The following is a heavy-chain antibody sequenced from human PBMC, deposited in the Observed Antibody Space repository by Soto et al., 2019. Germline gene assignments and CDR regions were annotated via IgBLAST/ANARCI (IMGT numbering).Heavy chain of an antibody. CDR1: GFTFSSYA. J-gene: IGHJ4*02. V-gene: IGHV3-23*01. CDR3: AKDCDKIAAAGYQYFDY. Sequence: GGSLRLSCAASGFTFSSYAMSWVRQAPGKGLEWVSAISGSGGSTYYADSVKGRFTISRDNSKNTLYLQMNSLRAEDTAVYYCAKDCDKIAAAGYQYFDYWGQGTLVTVSS. D-gene: IGHD6-13*01. CDR2: ISGSGGST.